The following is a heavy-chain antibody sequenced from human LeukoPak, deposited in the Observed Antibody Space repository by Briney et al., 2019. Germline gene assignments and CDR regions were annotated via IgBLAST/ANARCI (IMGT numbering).Heavy chain of an antibody. V-gene: IGHV4-34*01. Sequence: SETLSLTCAVYGGSFSGYYWSWIRQPPGKGLEWIGEINRSGSTNYNPSLKSRVTISVDTSKNQFSLKLSSVTAADTAVYYCARLGQQWLVPDYWGQGTLVTVSS. J-gene: IGHJ4*02. D-gene: IGHD6-19*01. CDR1: GGSFSGYY. CDR2: INRSGST. CDR3: ARLGQQWLVPDY.